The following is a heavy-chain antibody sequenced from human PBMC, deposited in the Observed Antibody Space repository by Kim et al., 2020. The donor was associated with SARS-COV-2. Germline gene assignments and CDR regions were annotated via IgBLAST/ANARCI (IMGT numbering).Heavy chain of an antibody. Sequence: RYSPSFQGQVTISADKSISTAYLQWSSLKASDTAMYYCARGGNFFGDFDYWGQGTLVTVSS. CDR3: ARGGNFFGDFDY. V-gene: IGHV5-51*01. D-gene: IGHD3-10*01. J-gene: IGHJ4*02.